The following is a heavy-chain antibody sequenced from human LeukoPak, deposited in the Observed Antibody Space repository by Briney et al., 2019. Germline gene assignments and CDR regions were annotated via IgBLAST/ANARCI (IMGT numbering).Heavy chain of an antibody. CDR1: GYXLTGYY. J-gene: IGHJ5*02. CDR2: INPNSGDT. V-gene: IGHV1-2*02. Sequence: ASVKVSCRASGYXLTGYYMHWVRQAPGQGLEWMGCINPNSGDTKYAQKFQGRVTLTRDTSMNTAYMDLSRLRSDDTAIYYCARGGYVIVRDWFDPWGQGTLVTVSS. CDR3: ARGGYVIVRDWFDP. D-gene: IGHD3-16*01.